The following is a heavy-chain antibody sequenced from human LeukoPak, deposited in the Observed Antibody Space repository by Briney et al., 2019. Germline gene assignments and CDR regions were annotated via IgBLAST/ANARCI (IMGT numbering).Heavy chain of an antibody. J-gene: IGHJ4*02. CDR2: ISAYNGNT. Sequence: ASVKVSCKASGYTFTSYGISRVRQAPGQGLEWMGWISAYNGNTNYAQKLQGRVTMTTDTSTSTAYMELRSLRSDDTAVYYCARNGGGIAAAGTGYDYWGQGTLVTVSS. CDR3: ARNGGGIAAAGTGYDY. D-gene: IGHD6-13*01. CDR1: GYTFTSYG. V-gene: IGHV1-18*01.